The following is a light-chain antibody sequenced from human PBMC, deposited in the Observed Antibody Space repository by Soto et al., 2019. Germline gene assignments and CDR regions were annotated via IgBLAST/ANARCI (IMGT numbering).Light chain of an antibody. CDR1: QNISSN. CDR3: QQYNNWLWT. J-gene: IGKJ1*01. CDR2: GAS. Sequence: EIVMTQSPATLSVSPGERATLSCRASQNISSNLAWYQQKPGQAPRVLIEGASTRATGIPARFSGGGSGTDSTIAISSLQSEDYVVYYCQQYNNWLWTFGRGTKVEIK. V-gene: IGKV3-15*01.